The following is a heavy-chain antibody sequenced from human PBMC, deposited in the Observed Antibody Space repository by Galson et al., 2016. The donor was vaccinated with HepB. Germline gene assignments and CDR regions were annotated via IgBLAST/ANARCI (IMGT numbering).Heavy chain of an antibody. D-gene: IGHD1-26*01. J-gene: IGHJ4*02. CDR3: ARDLGYLAPKRRVWDKHFDY. Sequence: SVKVSCKASGYPLINFYIHWVRQAPGQGLEWMGWINPRNGDTGYAQRFQGRVSVTRDTSISTTYMELSSLRSDDTALYYCARDLGYLAPKRRVWDKHFDYWGQGALVTVSS. CDR2: INPRNGDT. CDR1: GYPLINFY. V-gene: IGHV1-2*02.